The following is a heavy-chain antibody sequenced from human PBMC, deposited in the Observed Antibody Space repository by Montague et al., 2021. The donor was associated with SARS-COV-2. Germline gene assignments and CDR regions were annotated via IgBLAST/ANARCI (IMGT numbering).Heavy chain of an antibody. D-gene: IGHD3-10*01. CDR2: TYYSGST. V-gene: IGHV4-59*08. CDR3: ARRGQGTMVRGVIISAFDL. Sequence: SETLSLTCTVSGGSISSYYWSWIRQPPGKGLEWIGYTYYSGSTDXNPSLKSRVTISVDTSKNQFSLKLSSVTAADTAVYYCARRGQGTMVRGVIISAFDLWGQGTMVTVSS. J-gene: IGHJ3*01. CDR1: GGSISSYY.